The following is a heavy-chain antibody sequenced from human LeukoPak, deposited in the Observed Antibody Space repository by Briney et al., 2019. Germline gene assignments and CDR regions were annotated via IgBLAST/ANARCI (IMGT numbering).Heavy chain of an antibody. CDR3: ARAPRIVATTRKLYNWFDP. D-gene: IGHD5-12*01. Sequence: SQTLSLTCTVSGGSISSGDYSWSWIRQPPGKGLEWIGYIYYSGSTYYNPSLKSRVTISVDTSKNQFSLKLSSVTAADTAVYYCARAPRIVATTRKLYNWFDPWGQGTLVTVSS. CDR2: IYYSGST. J-gene: IGHJ5*02. V-gene: IGHV4-30-4*01. CDR1: GGSISSGDYS.